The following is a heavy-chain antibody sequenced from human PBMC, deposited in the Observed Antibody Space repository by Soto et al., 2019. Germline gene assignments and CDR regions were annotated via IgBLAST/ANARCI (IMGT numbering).Heavy chain of an antibody. Sequence: GGSLRLSCAASGLTVSSNYMSWVRQAPGKGLEWVSVIYSGGSTYYADSVKGRFTISRDNSKNTLYLQMNSLRAEDTAVYYCGSPAKQQLVRNYYYYYMDVWGKGTTVTVS. D-gene: IGHD6-13*01. V-gene: IGHV3-66*01. CDR1: GLTVSSNY. CDR3: GSPAKQQLVRNYYYYYMDV. CDR2: IYSGGST. J-gene: IGHJ6*03.